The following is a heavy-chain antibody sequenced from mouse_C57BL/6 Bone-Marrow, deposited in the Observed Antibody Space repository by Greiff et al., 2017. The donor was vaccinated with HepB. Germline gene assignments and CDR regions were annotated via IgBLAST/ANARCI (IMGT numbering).Heavy chain of an antibody. D-gene: IGHD1-1*01. CDR1: GFTFSSYA. Sequence: EVQGVESGGGLVKPGGSLKLSCAASGFTFSSYAMSWVRQTPEKRLEWVATISDGGSYTYYPDNVKGRFTISRDNAKNNLYLQMSHLKSEDTAMYYCARGSAYYGSHYFDYWGQGTTLTVSS. CDR2: ISDGGSYT. J-gene: IGHJ2*01. CDR3: ARGSAYYGSHYFDY. V-gene: IGHV5-4*01.